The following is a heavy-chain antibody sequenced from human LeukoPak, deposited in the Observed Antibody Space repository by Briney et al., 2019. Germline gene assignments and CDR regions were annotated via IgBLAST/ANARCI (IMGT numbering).Heavy chain of an antibody. CDR3: AKLPSSAGDYVYMDY. CDR1: GFTFSSYG. J-gene: IGHJ4*02. CDR2: ISRSGNYT. D-gene: IGHD3-16*01. Sequence: GRSLRLSCAASGFTFSSYGMHWVRQAPGKGLEWVSAISRSGNYTYYADSVRGRFTISRDNSKNTLYLQLSSLRAEDTAVYYCAKLPSSAGDYVYMDYWGQGTLVTVSS. V-gene: IGHV3-23*05.